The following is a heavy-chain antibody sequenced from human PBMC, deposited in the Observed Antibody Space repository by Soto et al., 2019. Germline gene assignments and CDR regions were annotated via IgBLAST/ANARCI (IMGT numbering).Heavy chain of an antibody. CDR2: ISAHNGNT. D-gene: IGHD1-1*01. Sequence: QVHLVQSGAEVKKPGASVKVSCKGSGYGFTTYGITWVRQAPGQGLEWMAWISAHNGNTNYAQKVQGRVTVARDTSTSTAYMELRSLRYVYTAVYYCARGRYGDYWGQGARVTVSS. V-gene: IGHV1-18*01. CDR1: GYGFTTYG. J-gene: IGHJ4*02. CDR3: ARGRYGDY.